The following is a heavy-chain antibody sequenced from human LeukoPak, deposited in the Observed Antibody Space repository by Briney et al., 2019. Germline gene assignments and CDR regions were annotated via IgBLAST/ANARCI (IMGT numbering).Heavy chain of an antibody. CDR3: ATDHGFHYGAYFDY. D-gene: IGHD4-17*01. V-gene: IGHV3-30-3*01. J-gene: IGHJ4*02. Sequence: GGSLRLSCAASGFPFSGYAMHWVRQAPGKGLEWVAVMSHDGSNKYYADSVKGRFTISRDNSKNTLYLQMNSLRAEDTAVYYCATDHGFHYGAYFDYWGQGTLVTVSS. CDR2: MSHDGSNK. CDR1: GFPFSGYA.